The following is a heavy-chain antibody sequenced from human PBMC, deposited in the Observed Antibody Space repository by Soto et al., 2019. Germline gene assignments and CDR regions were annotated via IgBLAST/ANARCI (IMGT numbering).Heavy chain of an antibody. CDR2: ISYDGSNK. J-gene: IGHJ4*02. CDR3: ATMAIGGDTAMVGSDY. D-gene: IGHD5-18*01. Sequence: GGSLRPSCAASGFTFSSYGMHWVRQAPGKGLEWVAVISYDGSNKYYADSVKGRFTISRDNSKNTLYLQMNSLRAEDTAVYYCATMAIGGDTAMVGSDYWGQGTLVTVSS. V-gene: IGHV3-30*03. CDR1: GFTFSSYG.